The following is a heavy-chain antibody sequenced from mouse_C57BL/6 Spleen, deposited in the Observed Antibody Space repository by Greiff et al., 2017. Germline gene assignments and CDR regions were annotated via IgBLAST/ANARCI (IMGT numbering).Heavy chain of an antibody. CDR2: IDPSDSET. Sequence: QVQLQQPGAELVRPGSSVKLSCKASGYTFTSYWMHWVKQRPIQGLEWIGNIDPSDSETHSNQKFKDQATLTVDKSSSTAYMQLSSLTSEDSAGYYCARLDGNAWLAYWGQGTLVTVAA. CDR1: GYTFTSYW. CDR3: ARLDGNAWLAY. D-gene: IGHD1-1*01. J-gene: IGHJ3*01. V-gene: IGHV1-52*01.